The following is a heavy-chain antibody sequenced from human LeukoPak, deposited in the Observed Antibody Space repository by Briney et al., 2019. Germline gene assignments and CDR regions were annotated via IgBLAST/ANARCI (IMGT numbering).Heavy chain of an antibody. V-gene: IGHV3-21*01. D-gene: IGHD3-3*01. CDR2: ISSGSSYI. J-gene: IGHJ3*02. CDR1: GFTFSSYS. Sequence: GGSLRLSCAASGFTFSSYSMNWVRQAPGKGLEWVSSISSGSSYIYYADSLKGRFTISRDNAKNSLYLQINSLRAEDTAVYYCARACPITIFGVVICPDAFDIWGQGTMVTVSS. CDR3: ARACPITIFGVVICPDAFDI.